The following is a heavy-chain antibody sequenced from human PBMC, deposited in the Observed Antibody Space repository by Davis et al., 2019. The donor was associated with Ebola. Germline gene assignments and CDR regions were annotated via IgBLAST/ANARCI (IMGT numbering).Heavy chain of an antibody. V-gene: IGHV3-53*01. CDR3: ARDRHYYDFWSGYYSTDYGMDV. CDR2: IYSGGST. CDR1: GFTVSSNY. D-gene: IGHD3-3*01. J-gene: IGHJ6*02. Sequence: GESLKISCAASGFTVSSNYMSWVRQAPGKGLEWVSVIYSGGSTYYADSVKGRFTISRDNAKNSLYLQMNSLRAEDTAVYYCARDRHYYDFWSGYYSTDYGMDVWGQGTTVTVSS.